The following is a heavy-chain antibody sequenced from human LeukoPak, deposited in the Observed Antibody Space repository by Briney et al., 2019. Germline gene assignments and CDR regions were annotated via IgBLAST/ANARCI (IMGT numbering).Heavy chain of an antibody. J-gene: IGHJ4*02. V-gene: IGHV4-39*01. CDR3: ARAEEYYYDNSGYYYDY. D-gene: IGHD3-22*01. CDR1: GGSVSSGSYY. CDR2: IHYSGST. Sequence: SETLSLTCTVSGGSVSSGSYYWSWIRQPPGKGLEWIGSIHYSGSTHYNPSLKSRVTTSVDTSKNQFSLKLNSVTAADTAVYYCARAEEYYYDNSGYYYDYWGQGTLVTVSS.